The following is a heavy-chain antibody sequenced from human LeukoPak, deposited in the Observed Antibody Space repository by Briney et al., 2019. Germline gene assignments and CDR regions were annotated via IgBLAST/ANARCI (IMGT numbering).Heavy chain of an antibody. V-gene: IGHV3-7*01. Sequence: GGSLRLSCAASGFTFSSYAMSWVRQAPGKGLEWVANIEQNGNEKYYVDSVKGRFTISRDNAKRSLYLQMNSLRAEDTAVYYCATNRPLDYWGQGTLVTVSS. D-gene: IGHD2/OR15-2a*01. J-gene: IGHJ4*02. CDR2: IEQNGNEK. CDR1: GFTFSSYA. CDR3: ATNRPLDY.